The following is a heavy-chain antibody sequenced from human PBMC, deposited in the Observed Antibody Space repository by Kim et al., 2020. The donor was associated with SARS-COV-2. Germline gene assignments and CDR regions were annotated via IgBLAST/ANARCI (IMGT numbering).Heavy chain of an antibody. D-gene: IGHD6-13*01. J-gene: IGHJ4*02. V-gene: IGHV1-18*01. Sequence: NYAQKLQGRVTMTTDTSTSTAYMELRSLRSDDTAVYYCARHRAAAYFDYWGQGTLVTVSS. CDR3: ARHRAAAYFDY.